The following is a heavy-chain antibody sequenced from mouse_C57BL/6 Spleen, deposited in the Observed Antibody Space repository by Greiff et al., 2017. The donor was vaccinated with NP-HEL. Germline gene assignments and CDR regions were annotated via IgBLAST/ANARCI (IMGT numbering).Heavy chain of an antibody. CDR1: GYTFTSYW. Sequence: VQLKQPGAELVKPGASVKMSCKASGYTFTSYWITWVKQRPGQGLEWIGDIYPGSGSTNYNEKFKSKATLTVETSSSTAYMQLSSLTSEDSAVYYCVATVVAPGYAMDYWGQGTSVTVSS. CDR3: VATVVAPGYAMDY. V-gene: IGHV1-55*01. CDR2: IYPGSGST. D-gene: IGHD1-1*01. J-gene: IGHJ4*01.